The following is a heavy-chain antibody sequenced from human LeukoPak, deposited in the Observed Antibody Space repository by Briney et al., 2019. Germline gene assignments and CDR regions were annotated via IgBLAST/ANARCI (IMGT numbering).Heavy chain of an antibody. CDR2: IIPIFGAT. Sequence: GASVKVSCKASGGSFSNYAITWVRQAPGQGLEWMGRIIPIFGATTYAQKFQDRVTITADMGSSTAYLELTGLTSEDTALYFCAKQGAVRQDYYMDVWGNGTTVIVSS. CDR3: AKQGAVRQDYYMDV. J-gene: IGHJ6*03. V-gene: IGHV1-69*06. CDR1: GGSFSNYA. D-gene: IGHD3-16*01.